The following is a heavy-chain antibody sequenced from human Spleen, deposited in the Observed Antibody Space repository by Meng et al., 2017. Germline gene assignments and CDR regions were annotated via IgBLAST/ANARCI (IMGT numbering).Heavy chain of an antibody. CDR2: IDPNNDHT. CDR3: ARDEDISAAGKLFGDY. J-gene: IGHJ4*02. D-gene: IGHD6-13*01. Sequence: QVQLVQSGTEVKKPGASVRVPCKTSGYTFTSYGINWVRQAPGQGLEWMGRIDPNNDHTQYAQNFQGRVTMTSDTSISTVYMELNGLRSDDTAVYYCARDEDISAAGKLFGDYWGQGTLVTVSS. CDR1: GYTFTSYG. V-gene: IGHV1-2*06.